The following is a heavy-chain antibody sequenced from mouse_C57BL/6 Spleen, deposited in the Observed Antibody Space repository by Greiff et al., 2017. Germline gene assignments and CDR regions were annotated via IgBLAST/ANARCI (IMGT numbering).Heavy chain of an antibody. J-gene: IGHJ3*01. D-gene: IGHD1-1*01. V-gene: IGHV3-6*01. Sequence: EVHLVESGPGLVKPSQSLSLTCSVTGYSITSGYYWNWIRQFPGNKLEWMGYISYDGSNNYNPSLKNRISITRDTSKNQFFLKLNSVTTEDTATYYCARETLITTVVGGGFAYWGQGTLVTVSA. CDR3: ARETLITTVVGGGFAY. CDR1: GYSITSGYY. CDR2: ISYDGSN.